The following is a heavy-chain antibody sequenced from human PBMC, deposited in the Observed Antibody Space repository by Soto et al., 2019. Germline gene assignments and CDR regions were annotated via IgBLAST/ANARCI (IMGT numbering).Heavy chain of an antibody. CDR1: EVGLNGYA. Sequence: EVQLLESGGGFVHPGGWLRLPCTPSEVGLNGYAISWVRKAPGKGPEWVPTISGNGGKTDYADPWKDRFSITRDKSGKTVYLQMNRLRAEDTAVYYCALPSCGGDCYSPFDYWGQGTLVTVSS. CDR3: ALPSCGGDCYSPFDY. V-gene: IGHV3-23*01. J-gene: IGHJ4*02. D-gene: IGHD2-21*02. CDR2: ISGNGGKT.